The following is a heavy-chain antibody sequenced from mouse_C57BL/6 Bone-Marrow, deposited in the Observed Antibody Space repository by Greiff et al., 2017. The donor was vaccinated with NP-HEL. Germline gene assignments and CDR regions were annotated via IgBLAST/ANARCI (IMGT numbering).Heavy chain of an antibody. V-gene: IGHV14-4*01. CDR1: GFNIKDDY. D-gene: IGHD1-1*01. CDR3: TITTVPHWYFDV. Sequence: VQLQQSGAELVRPGASVKLSCTASGFNIKDDYMHWVKQRPEQGLEWIGWIDPENGDTEYASKFQGKATITADTSSNTASLQLSSLTSEDTAVYYCTITTVPHWYFDVWGTGTTVTVSS. J-gene: IGHJ1*03. CDR2: IDPENGDT.